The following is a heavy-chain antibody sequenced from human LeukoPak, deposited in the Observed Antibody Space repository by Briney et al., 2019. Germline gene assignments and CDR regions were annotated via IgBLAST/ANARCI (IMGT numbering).Heavy chain of an antibody. J-gene: IGHJ1*01. CDR2: ISASANST. V-gene: IGHV3-23*01. D-gene: IGHD2-2*01. CDR3: AKDRVCSSTSCPSQH. CDR1: GFTFDIYA. Sequence: GGSLRLSCAASGFTFDIYAMTWVRQAPGKGPDWVSGISASANSTYYADSVKGRFTISRDNSKNTLYLQMNSLRAEDTAVYYCAKDRVCSSTSCPSQHWGQGTLVTVSS.